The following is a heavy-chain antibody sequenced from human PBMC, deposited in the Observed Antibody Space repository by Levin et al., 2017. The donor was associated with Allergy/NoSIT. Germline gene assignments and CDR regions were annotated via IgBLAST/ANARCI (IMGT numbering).Heavy chain of an antibody. D-gene: IGHD3-3*01. CDR3: ARRTHYDFWTGFPNYYLDY. CDR2: ISVYNDDT. V-gene: IGHV1-18*01. J-gene: IGHJ4*02. Sequence: GASVKVSCKTSGFTFTRHGISWVRQAPGQGLEWMGWISVYNDDTKYAQKFQGRVTMTTDTSTNTAYMELRSLRSEETAIYYCARRTHYDFWTGFPNYYLDYWGQGSLVTVSS. CDR1: GFTFTRHG.